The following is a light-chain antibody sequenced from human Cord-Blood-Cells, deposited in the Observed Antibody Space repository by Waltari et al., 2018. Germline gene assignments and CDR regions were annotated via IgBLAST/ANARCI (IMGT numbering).Light chain of an antibody. Sequence: EIVMTQSPATLSVSPGERATLPCRASQSVSSNLARYQQKPGQAPRLLINGASTRATGIPARFSGSGSGTEFTLTISSLQSEDFAVYYCQQYNNWPPFTFGPGTKVDIK. CDR2: GAS. J-gene: IGKJ3*01. CDR3: QQYNNWPPFT. V-gene: IGKV3-15*01. CDR1: QSVSSN.